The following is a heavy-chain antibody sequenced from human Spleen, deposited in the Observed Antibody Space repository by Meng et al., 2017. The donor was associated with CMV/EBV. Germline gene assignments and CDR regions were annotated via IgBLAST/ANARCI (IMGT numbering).Heavy chain of an antibody. V-gene: IGHV1-69*01. CDR2: VLPIFTTP. Sequence: SGYSFRGYAIIWVRQAPGRGLEWMGGVLPIFTTPLPAPNFQGRVTITADESTSTSYMELSNLRSDDAGIYYCARGFVDQLRYNWFDPWGQGTLVTVSS. J-gene: IGHJ5*02. CDR3: ARGFVDQLRYNWFDP. CDR1: GYSFRGYA. D-gene: IGHD2-2*02.